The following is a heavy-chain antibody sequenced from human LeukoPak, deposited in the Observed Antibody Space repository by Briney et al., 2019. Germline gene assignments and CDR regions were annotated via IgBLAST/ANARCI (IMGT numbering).Heavy chain of an antibody. D-gene: IGHD3-10*01. CDR1: GGSISSSSYY. Sequence: SETLSLTCTVSGGSISSSSYYWGWIRQPPGKGLEWIGEINHSGSTNYNPSLKSRVTISVDTSKNQFSLKLSSVTAADTAVYYCARLIPYYDAFDIWGQGTMVTVSS. CDR2: INHSGST. J-gene: IGHJ3*02. CDR3: ARLIPYYDAFDI. V-gene: IGHV4-39*07.